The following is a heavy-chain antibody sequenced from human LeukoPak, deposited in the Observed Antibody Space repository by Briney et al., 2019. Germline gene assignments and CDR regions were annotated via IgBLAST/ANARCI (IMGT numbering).Heavy chain of an antibody. CDR3: ARDSGSHYYGSGSYFNWFDP. Sequence: SETLSLTCAVSGYSITSDYYWGWIRQPPGKGLEGIGNIYHSGSTYYNPSLKSRVTISVDTSKNQFSLKLSSVTAADTAVYYCARDSGSHYYGSGSYFNWFDPWGQGTLVTVSS. J-gene: IGHJ5*02. CDR1: GYSITSDYY. D-gene: IGHD3-10*01. V-gene: IGHV4-38-2*02. CDR2: IYHSGST.